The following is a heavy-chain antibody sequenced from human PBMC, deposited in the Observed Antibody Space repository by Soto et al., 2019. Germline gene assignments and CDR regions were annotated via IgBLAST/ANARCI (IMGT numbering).Heavy chain of an antibody. CDR3: AKDTLFRYDSSGYFDY. CDR2: ISGSGGST. CDR1: GFTFSSYA. V-gene: IGHV3-23*01. D-gene: IGHD3-22*01. Sequence: EVQLLESGGGLVQPGGSLRLSCAASGFTFSSYAMNWVRQAPGKGLEWVSAISGSGGSTYYADSVKGRFTISRDNSKNMLYLQMNSLRAEDTAVYYCAKDTLFRYDSSGYFDYWGQGTLVTVSS. J-gene: IGHJ4*02.